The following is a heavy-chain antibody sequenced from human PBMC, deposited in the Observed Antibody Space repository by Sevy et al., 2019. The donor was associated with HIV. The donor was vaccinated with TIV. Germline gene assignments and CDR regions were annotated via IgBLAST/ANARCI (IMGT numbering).Heavy chain of an antibody. D-gene: IGHD3-10*01. Sequence: GGSLRLSCAASGFTFSSYDMHWVRQATGKGLEWVSAIGSAGDTYYPGSVKGRFTISRENAKNSLYLQMNSLRAGDTAVYYSARGGMGPMVRGVIPFPIDPWGQGTLVTVSS. CDR1: GFTFSSYD. J-gene: IGHJ5*02. CDR3: ARGGMGPMVRGVIPFPIDP. CDR2: IGSAGDT. V-gene: IGHV3-13*01.